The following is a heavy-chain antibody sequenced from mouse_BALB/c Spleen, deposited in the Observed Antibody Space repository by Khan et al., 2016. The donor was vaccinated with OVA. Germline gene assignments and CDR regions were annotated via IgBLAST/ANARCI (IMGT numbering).Heavy chain of an antibody. CDR2: IRCDGDS. CDR1: GYSITSGYF. CDR3: ARGGSSGPAWFTY. D-gene: IGHD3-1*01. J-gene: IGHJ3*01. Sequence: EVQLQESGPGLVKPSQSLSLTCSVTGYSITSGYFWNWIRQFPGNKLEWMGYIRCDGDSNYNPSLKNRISITRDTSKNRFLLKLNSLIPEDTATYYCARGGSSGPAWFTYWGQGTLVTVSA. V-gene: IGHV3-6*02.